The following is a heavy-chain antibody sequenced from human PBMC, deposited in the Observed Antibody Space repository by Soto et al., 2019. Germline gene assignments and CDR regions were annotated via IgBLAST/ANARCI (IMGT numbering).Heavy chain of an antibody. CDR2: ISYEGSNK. V-gene: IGHV3-30*03. D-gene: IGHD3-9*01. J-gene: IGHJ6*02. CDR1: GFTFSTYG. Sequence: QVQLVESGGGVVQPGRSLRLSCAASGFTFSTYGMHWVRQAPGKGLEWVAVISYEGSNKYYADSVKGRFTISRDNSKNTLYLQMNSLRAEDTAVYYCATITVRMDDILTGYPSHYNSMDVCGQGTTVTVSS. CDR3: ATITVRMDDILTGYPSHYNSMDV.